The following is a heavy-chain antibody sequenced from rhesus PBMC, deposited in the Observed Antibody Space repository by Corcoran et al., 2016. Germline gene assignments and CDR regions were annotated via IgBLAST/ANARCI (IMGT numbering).Heavy chain of an antibody. V-gene: IGHV4S5*01. Sequence: QVQLQESGPGLVKPSETLSLTCAVSGGSISGHNWNWLRQPPVKGLDWIVYIGGSSGRTDYTSSLNTRCTISTDTSKNQFSLNLISVTAADTAVYYCARAAPGVDYAFDVWGQGLRVTVSS. CDR2: IGGSSGRT. CDR1: GGSISGHN. D-gene: IGHD3-34*01. J-gene: IGHJ3*01. CDR3: ARAAPGVDYAFDV.